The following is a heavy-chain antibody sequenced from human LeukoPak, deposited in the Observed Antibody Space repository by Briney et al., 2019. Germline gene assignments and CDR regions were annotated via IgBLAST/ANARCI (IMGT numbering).Heavy chain of an antibody. V-gene: IGHV3-9*01. CDR1: GFAFHNNA. J-gene: IGHJ6*02. CDR2: INWNSDTK. Sequence: PGGSLRLSCVGSGFAFHNNAMHWVRRPPGKGLEWVSAINWNSDTKAYADSVKGRFTISRDRTRNSLYLQMDSLRPEDTALYYCAKDTGGNGAYFYAMDVWGQGTSVTVSS. D-gene: IGHD4-23*01. CDR3: AKDTGGNGAYFYAMDV.